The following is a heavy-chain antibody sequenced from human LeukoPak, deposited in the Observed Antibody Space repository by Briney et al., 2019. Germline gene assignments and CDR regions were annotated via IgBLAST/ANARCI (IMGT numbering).Heavy chain of an antibody. J-gene: IGHJ4*02. CDR2: IYHSGRT. CDR3: ARVLPITPYFDY. CDR1: GYSISSGYY. Sequence: SETLSLTCTVSGYSISSGYYWGYIRQPPGQGLEWIGSIYHSGRTHYNPSLKSRVNISVDTSKNQFSLKLSSVTAADTAVYYCARVLPITPYFDYWGQGTLVTVSS. V-gene: IGHV4-38-2*02. D-gene: IGHD1-20*01.